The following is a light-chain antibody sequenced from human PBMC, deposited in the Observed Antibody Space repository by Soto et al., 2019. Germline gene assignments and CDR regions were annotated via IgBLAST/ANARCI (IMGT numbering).Light chain of an antibody. CDR2: EDD. V-gene: IGLV2-23*01. CDR3: YSYAGRSTSV. J-gene: IGLJ2*01. Sequence: QSVLAQPASVSGSPGQSITMSCTGTSSDDGSYKLVSWYQQYPGKAPKLMIFEDDERPSGVSNRFSGSKSGNTASLTISGLQAEDEADYYCYSYAGRSTSVFGGGTKLTVL. CDR1: SSDDGSYKL.